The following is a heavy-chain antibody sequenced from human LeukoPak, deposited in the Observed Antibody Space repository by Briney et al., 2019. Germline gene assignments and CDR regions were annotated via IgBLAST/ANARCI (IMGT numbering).Heavy chain of an antibody. D-gene: IGHD3-3*01. CDR3: ARDGSITIFGVVNPYYYYYMDV. V-gene: IGHV1-18*01. Sequence: ASVKVSCKASGYTFTSYGISWVRQAPGQGLEWMGWISAYNGNTNYAQKFQGRVTMTRDTSISTAYMELRRLRSDETDVYYCARDGSITIFGVVNPYYYYYMDVWGKGTTVTVSS. CDR2: ISAYNGNT. J-gene: IGHJ6*03. CDR1: GYTFTSYG.